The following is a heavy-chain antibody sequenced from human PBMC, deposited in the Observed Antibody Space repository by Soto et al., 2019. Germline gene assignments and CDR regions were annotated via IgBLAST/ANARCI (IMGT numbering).Heavy chain of an antibody. CDR2: INHSGST. CDR3: ARNGGAAAGHYYYYYMDV. D-gene: IGHD6-13*01. CDR1: GGSFSGYY. J-gene: IGHJ6*03. V-gene: IGHV4-34*01. Sequence: SETLSLTCAVYGGSFSGYYWSWIRQPPGKGLEWIGEINHSGSTNYNPSLKSRITISVDTSKNQFSLKLSSVTAADTAVYYCARNGGAAAGHYYYYYMDVWGKGTTVTVSS.